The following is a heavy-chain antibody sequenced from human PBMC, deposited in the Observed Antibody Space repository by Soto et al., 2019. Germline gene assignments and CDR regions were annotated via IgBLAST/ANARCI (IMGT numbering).Heavy chain of an antibody. Sequence: GGSLRLSCAASGFTFISYAMSWVRQAPGKGLEWVSAISGSGGSTYYADSVKGPFTISRDNSKNTLYLQMNSLGAEDTAVYYCAKGSGPLRLRKTFYYYYGMDVWGQGTTVTVSS. CDR3: AKGSGPLRLRKTFYYYYGMDV. D-gene: IGHD4-17*01. CDR1: GFTFISYA. CDR2: ISGSGGST. J-gene: IGHJ6*02. V-gene: IGHV3-23*01.